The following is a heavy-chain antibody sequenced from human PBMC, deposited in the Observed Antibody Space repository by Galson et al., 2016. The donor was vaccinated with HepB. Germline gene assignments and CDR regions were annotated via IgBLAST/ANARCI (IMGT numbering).Heavy chain of an antibody. D-gene: IGHD6-13*01. J-gene: IGHJ6*02. CDR3: SRDLQQLGQRGNYDLGV. CDR2: INTSKGNT. V-gene: IGHV1-18*01. Sequence: SVKVSCKASGYTLTRYVISWVRQAPGQGLEWMGWINTSKGNTYYAQKFQGRVTLTIDTSTSTAYMELRSLISDDAAVYYCSRDLQQLGQRGNYDLGVWGQGTTVTVSS. CDR1: GYTLTRYV.